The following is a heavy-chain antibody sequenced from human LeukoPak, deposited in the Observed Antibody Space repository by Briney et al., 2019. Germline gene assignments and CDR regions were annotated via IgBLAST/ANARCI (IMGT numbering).Heavy chain of an antibody. J-gene: IGHJ4*02. CDR1: GFTFYDYT. CDR2: ISWDGGVT. V-gene: IGHV3-43*01. D-gene: IGHD6-19*01. CDR3: AGDLGIAVAGSFFPFDS. Sequence: GGSLRLSCAASGFTFYDYTMHWVGHAPGKGLEWVSLISWDGGVTHYADSVKGRFTISRDNSKNSLYLQMNSLRTEDTALYYCAGDLGIAVAGSFFPFDSWGQGTLVTVSS.